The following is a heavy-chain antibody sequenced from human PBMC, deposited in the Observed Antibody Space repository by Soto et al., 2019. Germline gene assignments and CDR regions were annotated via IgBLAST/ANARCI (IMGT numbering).Heavy chain of an antibody. J-gene: IGHJ4*02. CDR1: GGSISSSSYY. V-gene: IGHV4-39*07. D-gene: IGHD3-10*01. CDR3: AREPRGVIIDY. Sequence: KSSETLSLTCTVSGGSISSSSYYWGWIRQPPGKGLEWIGSIYYSGSTYYNPSLKSRVTISVDTSKNQFSLKLSSVTAADTAVYYWAREPRGVIIDYWGQGTLVTVSS. CDR2: IYYSGST.